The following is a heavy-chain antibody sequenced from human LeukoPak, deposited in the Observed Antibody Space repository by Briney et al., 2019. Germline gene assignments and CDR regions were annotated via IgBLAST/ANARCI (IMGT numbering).Heavy chain of an antibody. CDR1: GGSISSYY. J-gene: IGHJ5*02. CDR3: ARDDILTGHYNWFDP. CDR2: IYYSGST. Sequence: SETLSLTCTVSGGSISSYYWSWIRQPPGKGLEWIGYIYYSGSTNYNPSLKSRVTISVDTSKNQFSLKLSSVTAADTAVYYCARDDILTGHYNWFDPWGQGTLVTVSS. D-gene: IGHD3-9*01. V-gene: IGHV4-59*12.